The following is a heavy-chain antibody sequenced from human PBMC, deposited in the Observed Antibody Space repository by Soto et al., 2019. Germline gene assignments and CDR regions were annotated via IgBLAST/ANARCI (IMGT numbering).Heavy chain of an antibody. Sequence: PSETLSLTCTVSGGSISSYYWSWIRQPPGKGLEWIGFIYYRGNTNYNPSLKSRVTISVDTSKNQFSLKLSSVTAADTAVYYCARDDSSGYYHHFDYWGQGTLVTVSS. CDR1: GGSISSYY. D-gene: IGHD3-22*01. J-gene: IGHJ4*02. CDR3: ARDDSSGYYHHFDY. CDR2: IYYRGNT. V-gene: IGHV4-59*12.